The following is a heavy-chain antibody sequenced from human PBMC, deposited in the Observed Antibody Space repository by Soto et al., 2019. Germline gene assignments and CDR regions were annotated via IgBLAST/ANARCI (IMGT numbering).Heavy chain of an antibody. CDR3: ARGNPITMIVVVAPDFDY. V-gene: IGHV3-48*02. J-gene: IGHJ4*02. D-gene: IGHD3-22*01. CDR2: ISSSGSTI. CDR1: GFTFSSYS. Sequence: EVQLVESGGGLVQPGGSLRLSCAASGFTFSSYSMNWVRQAPGKGLEWVSYISSSGSTIYYADSVKGRFTISRDNAKNSLYLQMHSLRDEDTAVYYCARGNPITMIVVVAPDFDYWGQGTLVTVSS.